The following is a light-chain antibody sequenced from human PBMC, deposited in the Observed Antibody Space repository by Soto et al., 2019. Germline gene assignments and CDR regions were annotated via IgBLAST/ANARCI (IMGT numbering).Light chain of an antibody. V-gene: IGKV3-15*01. Sequence: EIVMTQSPPTLSLSPGERFTFHFRASQSVTSNLAWYHHKPGQSPRLLIYRASARATGVPDRFSGSGSGTEFTLTISSLQSEDFAVYLCQQYNNWPPITFGQGTRLEI. CDR2: RAS. J-gene: IGKJ5*01. CDR3: QQYNNWPPIT. CDR1: QSVTSN.